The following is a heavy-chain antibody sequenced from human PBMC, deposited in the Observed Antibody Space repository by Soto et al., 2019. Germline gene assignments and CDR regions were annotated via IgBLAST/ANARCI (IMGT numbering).Heavy chain of an antibody. D-gene: IGHD3-16*01. CDR1: GFTVSSYA. CDR2: ISGSGST. V-gene: IGHV3-23*01. J-gene: IGHJ6*03. CDR3: AKALRFTFTTGYYMDV. Sequence: EVQLLESGGGLVQPGGSLILSCAASGFTVSSYAMSWVRKAPGKGLEWASGISGSGSTYYADSVKGRFTISRDSSKNTVYMQMNSLRADDTAVYYCAKALRFTFTTGYYMDVWGRGTTVTVSS.